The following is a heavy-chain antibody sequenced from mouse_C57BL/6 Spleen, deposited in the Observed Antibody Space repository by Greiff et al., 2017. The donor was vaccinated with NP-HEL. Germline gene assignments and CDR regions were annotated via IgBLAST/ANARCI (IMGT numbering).Heavy chain of an antibody. Sequence: QVQLQQSGPGLVQPSQSLSITCTVSGFSLTSYGVHWVRQSPGKGLEWLGVIWSGGSTDYNAAFISRLSISKDNSKSQVFFKMNSLQADDSAIYYCARNGGLRRSWYFDVWGTGTTVTVAS. CDR1: GFSLTSYG. CDR2: IWSGGST. J-gene: IGHJ1*03. CDR3: ARNGGLRRSWYFDV. D-gene: IGHD2-4*01. V-gene: IGHV2-2*01.